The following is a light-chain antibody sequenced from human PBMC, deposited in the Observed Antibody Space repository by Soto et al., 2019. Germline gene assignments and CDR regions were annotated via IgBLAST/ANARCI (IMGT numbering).Light chain of an antibody. CDR1: QSISNY. CDR2: GVS. V-gene: IGKV1-39*01. J-gene: IGKJ1*01. CDR3: QQSYSNTRT. Sequence: DIQMTQSPSSLSASVGDRVTISCRASQSISNYLNWYQQKPGKAPKLLIYGVSSLQSGVPSRFSGSGSGTDFTLTISSLQPEDFETYYCQQSYSNTRTFGQGTKVDNK.